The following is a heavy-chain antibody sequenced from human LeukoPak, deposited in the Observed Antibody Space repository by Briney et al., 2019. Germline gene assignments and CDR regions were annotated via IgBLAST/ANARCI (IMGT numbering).Heavy chain of an antibody. CDR1: GFTFSSYA. Sequence: GGSLRLSCAASGFTFSSYAMSWVRQAPGKGLEWVSAISGSGGSTCYADSVKGRFTISRDNSKNTLYLQMNSLRAEDTAVYYCAKGPEGYYYYYMDVWGKGTTVTVSS. V-gene: IGHV3-23*01. J-gene: IGHJ6*03. CDR2: ISGSGGST. CDR3: AKGPEGYYYYYMDV.